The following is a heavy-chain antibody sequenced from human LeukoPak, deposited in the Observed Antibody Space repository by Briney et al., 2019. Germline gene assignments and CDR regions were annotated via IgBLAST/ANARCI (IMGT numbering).Heavy chain of an antibody. J-gene: IGHJ4*02. V-gene: IGHV3-23*01. Sequence: PGGSLRLSCAASGFTFNNYAMSWVRQAPGKGLEWVSAISGNGRSTYYADSVKGRFTISRDNSKDTLYLQMNSLRAEDTAVYYCVKEASRPVPVDCWGQGTLVTVSS. CDR1: GFTFNNYA. CDR2: ISGNGRST. CDR3: VKEASRPVPVDC. D-gene: IGHD6-6*01.